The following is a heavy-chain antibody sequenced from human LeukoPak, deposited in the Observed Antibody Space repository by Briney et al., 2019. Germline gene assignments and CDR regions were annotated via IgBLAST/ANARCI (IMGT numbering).Heavy chain of an antibody. V-gene: IGHV4-39*01. CDR1: GGSISSGGYY. CDR2: IYYSGST. J-gene: IGHJ6*02. D-gene: IGHD6-19*01. CDR3: ARSPGPGIAVAGVFY. Sequence: SETLSLTCTVPGGSISSGGYYWSWIRQHPGKGLEWIGYIYYSGSTYYNPSLKSRVTISVDTSKNQFSLKLSSVTAADTAVYYCARSPGPGIAVAGVFYWGQGTTVTVSS.